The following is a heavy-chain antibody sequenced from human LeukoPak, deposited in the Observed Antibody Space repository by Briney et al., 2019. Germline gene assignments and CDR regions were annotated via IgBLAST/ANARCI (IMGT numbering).Heavy chain of an antibody. CDR1: GFTFGDYA. D-gene: IGHD6-13*01. CDR2: IWYDGSNK. CDR3: ARPAAAGTYYFDY. J-gene: IGHJ4*02. Sequence: GGSLRLSCTASGFTFGDYAMSWVRQAPGKGLEWVAVIWYDGSNKYYADSVKGRFTISRDNSKNTLYLQMNSLRAEDTAVYYCARPAAAGTYYFDYWGQGTLVTVSS. V-gene: IGHV3-33*01.